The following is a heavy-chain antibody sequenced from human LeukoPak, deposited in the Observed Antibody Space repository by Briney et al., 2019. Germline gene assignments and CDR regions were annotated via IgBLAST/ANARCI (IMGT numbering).Heavy chain of an antibody. D-gene: IGHD2-15*01. CDR2: ITGNSGLI. CDR3: AKDRTPDGFYSIDY. Sequence: PGGALRLSCTGSGFTFGIYAMNWVRQAPGKGREWVSVITGNSGLIDYADSVKGRFNISRDDDRNTLYLQMTTLRAEDTAIYFCAKDRTPDGFYSIDYWGQGVLVTVSS. CDR1: GFTFGIYA. V-gene: IGHV3-23*01. J-gene: IGHJ4*02.